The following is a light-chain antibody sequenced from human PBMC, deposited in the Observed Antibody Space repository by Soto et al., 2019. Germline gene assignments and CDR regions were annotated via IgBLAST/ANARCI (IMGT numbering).Light chain of an antibody. CDR2: GAS. V-gene: IGKV3-20*01. Sequence: EIRLCLSAGTLSLTPGERATLSCRASQSVSSSYLAWYQQKPGQAPRLLIYGASSRATGIPDRFSGSGSGTDFTLTISRLEPEDFAVYYCQQYGSSPCTFGGGTKVDNK. J-gene: IGKJ4*01. CDR1: QSVSSSY. CDR3: QQYGSSPCT.